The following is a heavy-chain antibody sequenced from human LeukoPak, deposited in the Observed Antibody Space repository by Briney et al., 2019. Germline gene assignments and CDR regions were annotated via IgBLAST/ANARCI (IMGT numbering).Heavy chain of an antibody. V-gene: IGHV1-18*01. D-gene: IGHD3-16*01. CDR1: VYTFTSYG. J-gene: IGHJ4*02. Sequence: ASVKVSCKASVYTFTSYGISWVRQAPGQGLEWMGWISAYNGNTDYAQKPQGRVTMTTDTSTSTAYMELSSLRSDDTAVYYCATPLIGQGVSLGYWGQGTLVTVSS. CDR2: ISAYNGNT. CDR3: ATPLIGQGVSLGY.